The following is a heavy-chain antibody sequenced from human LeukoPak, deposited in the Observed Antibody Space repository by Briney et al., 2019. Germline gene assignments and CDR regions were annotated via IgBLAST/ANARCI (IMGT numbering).Heavy chain of an antibody. CDR1: GYTFTGYN. J-gene: IGHJ4*02. CDR3: ARDYGDYRAFDY. D-gene: IGHD4-17*01. CDR2: INPNGGGT. Sequence: GAAVKVSCKASGYTFTGYNMHWVRQAPGQGLEWMGWINPNGGGTNYAQKFQGRVTMARDTSISTAYMELSSLRSDDTAVYYCARDYGDYRAFDYWGPGTLVTVSS. V-gene: IGHV1-2*02.